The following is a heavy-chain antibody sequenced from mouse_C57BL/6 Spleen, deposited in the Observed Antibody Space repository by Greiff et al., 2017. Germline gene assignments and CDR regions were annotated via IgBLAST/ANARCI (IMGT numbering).Heavy chain of an antibody. CDR3: TSYYYGSSQAWFAY. J-gene: IGHJ3*01. Sequence: VQLQQSGAELVRPGASVKLSCTASGFNIKDYYMHWVKQRPEQGLEWIGRIDPEDGDTDYAPQFQGKATMTADTSSNTAYLQLSSLTSEDTAVYYCTSYYYGSSQAWFAYGGQGTLVTVSA. CDR1: GFNIKDYY. V-gene: IGHV14-1*01. CDR2: IDPEDGDT. D-gene: IGHD1-1*01.